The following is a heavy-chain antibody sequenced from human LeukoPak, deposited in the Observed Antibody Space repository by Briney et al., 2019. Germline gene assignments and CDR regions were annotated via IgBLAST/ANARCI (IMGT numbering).Heavy chain of an antibody. CDR2: IYYSGST. V-gene: IGHV4-59*01. Sequence: KTSETLSLTCTVSGGSISSYYWSWIRQPPGKGLEWIGYIYYSGSTNYNPSLKSRVTISVDTSKNQFSLKLSSVTAADTAVYYCARWVSTGDAFDIWGQGTMVTVSS. D-gene: IGHD2/OR15-2a*01. CDR1: GGSISSYY. CDR3: ARWVSTGDAFDI. J-gene: IGHJ3*02.